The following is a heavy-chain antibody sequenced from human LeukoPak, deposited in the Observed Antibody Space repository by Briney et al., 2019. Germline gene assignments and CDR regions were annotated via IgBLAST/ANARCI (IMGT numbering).Heavy chain of an antibody. CDR1: GFTFDDYA. J-gene: IGHJ3*02. CDR3: AKDQGYSYGYSDAFDI. D-gene: IGHD5-18*01. V-gene: IGHV3-9*01. Sequence: QPGRSLRLSCAASGFTFDDYAMHWVRQAPGKGLEWVSGISWNSGSIGYADSVKGRFTISRDNAKNSLYLQMNSLRAEDTAVYYCAKDQGYSYGYSDAFDIWGQGTMVTVSS. CDR2: ISWNSGSI.